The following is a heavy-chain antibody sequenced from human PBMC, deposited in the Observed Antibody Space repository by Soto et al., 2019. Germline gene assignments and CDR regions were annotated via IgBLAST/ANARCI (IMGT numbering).Heavy chain of an antibody. J-gene: IGHJ6*02. CDR2: IYYSGNT. CDR3: ARGVYDYWSGYYAGSGLDV. CDR1: GGSMSPFY. Sequence: QVQLLESGPGLLKPSETLSLTCSVSGGSMSPFYWSWIRQSPRKGLEWIGYIYYSGNTNYNPSLKCRVTMSVDTSKDQCSLRLSSVTAAASAVYYCARGVYDYWSGYYAGSGLDVWGQGTTVIVSS. V-gene: IGHV4-59*01. D-gene: IGHD3-3*01.